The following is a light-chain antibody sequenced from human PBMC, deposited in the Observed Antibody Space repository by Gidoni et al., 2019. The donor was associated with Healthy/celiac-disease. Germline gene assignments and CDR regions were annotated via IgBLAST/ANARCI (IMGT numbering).Light chain of an antibody. V-gene: IGKV1D-8*01. CDR3: QQYYSFPLT. J-gene: IGKJ4*01. CDR1: QGISSY. CDR2: AAS. Sequence: VICLTQSPSLLSASTGDRVTISCRISQGISSYLAWYQQKPGKAPELLIYAASTLQSGVPSRFSGSGSGTDFTLTISCLQSEDFATYYCQQYYSFPLTFGGXTKVEIK.